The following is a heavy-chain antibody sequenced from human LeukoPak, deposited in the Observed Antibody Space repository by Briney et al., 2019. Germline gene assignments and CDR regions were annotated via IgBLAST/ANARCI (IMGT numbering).Heavy chain of an antibody. D-gene: IGHD3-9*01. V-gene: IGHV1-2*02. CDR3: ARAFQDDILTGYYTIDY. CDR2: INPNSGGT. J-gene: IGHJ4*02. CDR1: GYTFTTHY. Sequence: GASVKVSCKASGYTFTTHYIHWVRQAPGQGLEWMGWINPNSGGTNYAQKFQGRVTMTRDTSISTAYMELSRLRSDDTAVYYCARAFQDDILTGYYTIDYWGQGTLVTVSS.